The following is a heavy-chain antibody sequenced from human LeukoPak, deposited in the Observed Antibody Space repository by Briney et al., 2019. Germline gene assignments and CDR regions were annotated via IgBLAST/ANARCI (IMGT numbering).Heavy chain of an antibody. Sequence: ASVKVSCKASGYTFTNYDIMWVRQATGQGPEWMRWMNSNSGNTGYAQKFRGRVTMTRDTSINTAYMELHSLTSEDTAVYYCARGRGGTVVRGYLDYWGQGTLVTVSS. CDR2: MNSNSGNT. J-gene: IGHJ4*02. V-gene: IGHV1-8*01. CDR1: GYTFTNYD. D-gene: IGHD3-10*01. CDR3: ARGRGGTVVRGYLDY.